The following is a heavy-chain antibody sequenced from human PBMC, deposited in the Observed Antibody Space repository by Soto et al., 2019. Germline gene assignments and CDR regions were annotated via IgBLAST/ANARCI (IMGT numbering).Heavy chain of an antibody. CDR3: ARSYGSGSYYRYYYGMDV. V-gene: IGHV4-31*03. J-gene: IGHJ6*02. CDR2: IYYSGST. CDR1: GGSISSGGYY. D-gene: IGHD3-10*01. Sequence: LSLPCTVSGGSISSGGYYWSWIRQHPGKGLEWIGYIYYSGSTYYNPSLKSRVTISVDTSKNQFSLKLSSVTAADTAVYYCARSYGSGSYYRYYYGMDVWGQGTTVTVSS.